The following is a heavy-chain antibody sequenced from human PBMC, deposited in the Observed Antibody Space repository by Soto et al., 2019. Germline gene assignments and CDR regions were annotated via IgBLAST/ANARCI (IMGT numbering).Heavy chain of an antibody. CDR2: IYYSGTT. CDR3: ARSGNWYFDY. CDR1: GGSISSSRHD. V-gene: IGHV4-39*01. Sequence: QLQLQESGPGLVKPSETLSLTCTVSGGSISSSRHDWGWIRQPPGKGLEWIGSIYYSGTTYYNPPLKSRVTISLDTSKNQFALKLSSVTAADTAVYYCARSGNWYFDYWGQGTLVTVSS. J-gene: IGHJ4*02. D-gene: IGHD1-1*01.